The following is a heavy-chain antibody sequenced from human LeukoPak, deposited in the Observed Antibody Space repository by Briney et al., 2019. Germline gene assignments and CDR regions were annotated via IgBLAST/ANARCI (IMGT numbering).Heavy chain of an antibody. J-gene: IGHJ4*02. CDR1: GGSISSYF. Sequence: SETLSLTCTVSGGSISSYFWSWIRQPPGKGLEWIGYIYYSGSTNYNLSLESRVIISVDTSKNQFSLRLSSVTSADTAIYYCARLRSYGGNRGIDYWGQGTLVAVSS. D-gene: IGHD4-23*01. CDR3: ARLRSYGGNRGIDY. V-gene: IGHV4-59*08. CDR2: IYYSGST.